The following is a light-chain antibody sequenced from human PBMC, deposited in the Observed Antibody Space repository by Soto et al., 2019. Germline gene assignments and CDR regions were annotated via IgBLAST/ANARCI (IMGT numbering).Light chain of an antibody. V-gene: IGLV2-14*01. CDR3: SSYTSISTVV. Sequence: QSALAQPASVSGSPGQSITISCAGTSSDVGGYNYVSWYQQHPGKAPKLIIYEVTNRPSGVSNRFSGSKSGNTASLTISGLQAEDEVDYYCSSYTSISTVVFGGGTKLTVL. J-gene: IGLJ3*02. CDR1: SSDVGGYNY. CDR2: EVT.